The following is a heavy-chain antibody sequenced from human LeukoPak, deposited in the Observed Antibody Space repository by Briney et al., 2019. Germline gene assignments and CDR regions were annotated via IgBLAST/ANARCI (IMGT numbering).Heavy chain of an antibody. CDR1: GGTFSSYA. J-gene: IGHJ4*02. D-gene: IGHD5-18*01. CDR3: ARGGADTAMVSDYFDY. Sequence: SVKVSCKASGGTFSSYAISWVRQAPGQGLEWMGGIIPIFGTANYAQKFQGRVTITADESTSTAYMELGSLRSDDTAVYYCARGGADTAMVSDYFDYWGQGTLVTVSS. CDR2: IIPIFGTA. V-gene: IGHV1-69*13.